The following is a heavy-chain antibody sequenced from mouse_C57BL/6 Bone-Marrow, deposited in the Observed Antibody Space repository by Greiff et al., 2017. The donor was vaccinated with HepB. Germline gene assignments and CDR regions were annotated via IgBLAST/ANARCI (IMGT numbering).Heavy chain of an antibody. V-gene: IGHV5-15*04. Sequence: DVHLVESGGGLVQPGGSLKLSCAASGFTFSDYGMAWVRQAPRKGPEWVAFISNLAYSIYYADTVTGRFTISRENAKNTLYLEMSSLRSEDTAMYYCARRGYGSSYGWYFDVWGTGTTVTVSS. D-gene: IGHD1-1*01. CDR2: ISNLAYSI. J-gene: IGHJ1*03. CDR3: ARRGYGSSYGWYFDV. CDR1: GFTFSDYG.